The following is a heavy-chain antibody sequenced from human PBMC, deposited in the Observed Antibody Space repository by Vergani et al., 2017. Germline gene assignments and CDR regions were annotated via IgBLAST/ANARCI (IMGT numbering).Heavy chain of an antibody. CDR1: GFSLDTGGVG. V-gene: IGHV2-5*01. Sequence: QITLKESGPTLIKPTQNLTLTCTFSGFSLDTGGVGVGWIRQPPGKGLEWVALIYWNDDKRYSSSLKPRLILTKDTSKNQVVLTLTNVVPADTATYYCARLSKXCGDCVVDSRFDPWGQGTLVTVSS. CDR3: ARLSKXCGDCVVDSRFDP. D-gene: IGHD2-21*02. J-gene: IGHJ5*02. CDR2: IYWNDDK.